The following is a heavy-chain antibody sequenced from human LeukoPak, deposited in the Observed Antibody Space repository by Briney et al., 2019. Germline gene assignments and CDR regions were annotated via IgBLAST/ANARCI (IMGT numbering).Heavy chain of an antibody. CDR2: IIPIFGTA. V-gene: IGHV1-69*06. CDR3: ARDPNYYDSSGYPMYY. Sequence: SVKVSCKASGGTFSSYAISWVRQAPGQGLEWMGGIIPIFGTANYAQKFQGRVTITADKSTSTAYMELSSLRSGDTAVYYCARDPNYYDSSGYPMYYWGQGTLVTVSS. CDR1: GGTFSSYA. J-gene: IGHJ4*02. D-gene: IGHD3-22*01.